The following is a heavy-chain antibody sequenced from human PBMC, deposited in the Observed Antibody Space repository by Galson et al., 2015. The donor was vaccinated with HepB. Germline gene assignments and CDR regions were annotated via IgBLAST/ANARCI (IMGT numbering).Heavy chain of an antibody. D-gene: IGHD1-1*01. CDR2: IYSGGST. Sequence: SLRLSCAASGFTVSGSYMSWVRQAPGEGLEWVSIIYSGGSTYYVDSVKGRFTISRDSTKNTLSLQMNSLRAEDTAVYYCVVPTTGSYGRFDNWGQGTLVTVSS. J-gene: IGHJ4*02. CDR1: GFTVSGSY. V-gene: IGHV3-53*01. CDR3: VVPTTGSYGRFDN.